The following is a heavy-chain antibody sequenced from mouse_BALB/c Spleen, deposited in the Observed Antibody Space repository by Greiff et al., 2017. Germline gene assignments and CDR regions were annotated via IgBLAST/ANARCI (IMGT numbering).Heavy chain of an antibody. Sequence: EVQRVESGGGLVQPARSLKLTCAASGFTFSSYGMSWVRQTPHKRLELVATINSNGGSTDYPDSVKGRFTISRDNAKNTLYLQMSSLKSEDTAMYYCAREGLPYYFDYWGQGTTLTVSS. CDR1: GFTFSSYG. V-gene: IGHV5-6-3*01. CDR3: AREGLPYYFDY. CDR2: INSNGGST. J-gene: IGHJ2*01.